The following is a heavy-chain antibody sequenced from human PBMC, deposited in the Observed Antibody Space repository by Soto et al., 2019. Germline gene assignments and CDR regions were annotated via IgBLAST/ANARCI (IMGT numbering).Heavy chain of an antibody. J-gene: IGHJ4*02. CDR1: GGTFSSYA. CDR2: ISAYNGNT. V-gene: IGHV1-18*01. D-gene: IGHD3-22*01. Sequence: ASVKGSCKASGGTFSSYAISWVRQAPGQGLEWMGGISAYNGNTNYAQKLQGRVTMTTDTSTSTAYMELRSLRSDDTAVYYCARSDSSGYYYVGFDYWGQGTLVTVSS. CDR3: ARSDSSGYYYVGFDY.